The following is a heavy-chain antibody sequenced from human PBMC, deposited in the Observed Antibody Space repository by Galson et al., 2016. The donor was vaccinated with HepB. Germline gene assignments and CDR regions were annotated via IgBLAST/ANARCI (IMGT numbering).Heavy chain of an antibody. CDR3: AKPGAATYDFDY. D-gene: IGHD3-10*01. CDR1: GFTFTNYA. CDR2: ITGSDGST. Sequence: SLRLSCAASGFTFTNYAMSWVRQAPGKGLEWVSGITGSDGSTRYADSVKGRFIISRDNSKNTLYLQMDSLRAEDTAVYYCAKPGAATYDFDYWGQGTLVTVSS. V-gene: IGHV3-23*01. J-gene: IGHJ4*02.